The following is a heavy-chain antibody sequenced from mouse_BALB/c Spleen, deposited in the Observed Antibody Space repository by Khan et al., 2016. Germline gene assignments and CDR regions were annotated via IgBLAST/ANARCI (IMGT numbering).Heavy chain of an antibody. V-gene: IGHV5-4*02. CDR2: ISDGGSYI. CDR3: AREGLRCGFAY. Sequence: EVELVESGGGLVKPGGSLKLSCAASGFTFSDYYMYWVRQTPEKRLEWVATISDGGSYIYYQDSVKGRFTISRDNAKNNLYLQMSSLKSEDPAMYYCAREGLRCGFAYWGHGTLVTVSA. J-gene: IGHJ3*01. D-gene: IGHD2-4*01. CDR1: GFTFSDYY.